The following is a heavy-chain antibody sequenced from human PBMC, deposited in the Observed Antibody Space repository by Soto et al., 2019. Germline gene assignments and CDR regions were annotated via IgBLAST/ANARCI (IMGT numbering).Heavy chain of an antibody. J-gene: IGHJ4*02. CDR3: ARGRKDYSSSWYVG. CDR2: ISHSGGS. D-gene: IGHD6-13*01. Sequence: LSLTCAVYGGSFSDYSWSWIRQPPGKGLAWIGEISHSGGSNYNPSLKSRVTISVDTSKNQFSLKLSSVTAADTAVYYCARGRKDYSSSWYVGWGQGTLVTVSS. CDR1: GGSFSDYS. V-gene: IGHV4-34*01.